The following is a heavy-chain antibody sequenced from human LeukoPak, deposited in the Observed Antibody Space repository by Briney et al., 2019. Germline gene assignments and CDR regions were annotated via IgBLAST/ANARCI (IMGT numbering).Heavy chain of an antibody. CDR1: GYTLTSYD. D-gene: IGHD3-22*01. CDR2: MNPNSGNT. CDR3: ARSASGDSSGYYSVDFDY. J-gene: IGHJ4*02. Sequence: ASVKVSCKASGYTLTSYDINWVRQATGQGLEWMGWMNPNSGNTGYAQKFQGRVTITRNTSISTAYMELSSLRSEDTAVYYCARSASGDSSGYYSVDFDYWGQGTLVTVSS. V-gene: IGHV1-8*03.